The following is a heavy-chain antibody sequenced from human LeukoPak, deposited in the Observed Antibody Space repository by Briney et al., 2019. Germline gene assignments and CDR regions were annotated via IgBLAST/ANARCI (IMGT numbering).Heavy chain of an antibody. J-gene: IGHJ5*02. V-gene: IGHV7-4-1*02. CDR3: ARETGYSSGWPYNWFDP. Sequence: ASVKVSCKASGYTFTSYAMNWVRQAPGQGLEWMGWTNTNTGNPTYAQGFTGRFVFSLDTSVSTAYLQISSLKAEDTAVYYCARETGYSSGWPYNWFDPWGQGTLVTVSS. D-gene: IGHD6-19*01. CDR1: GYTFTSYA. CDR2: TNTNTGNP.